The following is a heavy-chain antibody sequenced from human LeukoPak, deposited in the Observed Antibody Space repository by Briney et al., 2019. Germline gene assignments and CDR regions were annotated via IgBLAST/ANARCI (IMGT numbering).Heavy chain of an antibody. Sequence: PGGSLRLSCAASGFTFSSYAMSWVRQAPGKGLEWVSAISGSGGSTYYADSVKGRFTISRGNSKNTLYLQMNSLRAEDTAVYYCAKGGSGPDHFDYWGQGTLVTVSS. CDR1: GFTFSSYA. CDR3: AKGGSGPDHFDY. D-gene: IGHD2-15*01. V-gene: IGHV3-23*01. CDR2: ISGSGGST. J-gene: IGHJ4*02.